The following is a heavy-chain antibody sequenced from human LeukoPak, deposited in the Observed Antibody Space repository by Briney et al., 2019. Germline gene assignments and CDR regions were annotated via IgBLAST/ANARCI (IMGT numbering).Heavy chain of an antibody. Sequence: HSGGSLRLSCAASGFTVSSNYMSWVRQAPGKGLEWVSVLYSGGSTYYADSVKGRFTISRDTSKNTLYLQMNSLRAEDKAVYYCAREVGAYGMDVWGQGTTVTVSS. CDR3: AREVGAYGMDV. V-gene: IGHV3-66*01. D-gene: IGHD2-2*01. CDR2: LYSGGST. J-gene: IGHJ6*02. CDR1: GFTVSSNY.